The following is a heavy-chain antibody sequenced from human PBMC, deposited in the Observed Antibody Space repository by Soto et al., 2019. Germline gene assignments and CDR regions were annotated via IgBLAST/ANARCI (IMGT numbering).Heavy chain of an antibody. CDR2: ISHSGRT. D-gene: IGHD3-10*01. CDR1: DGSIMSGSYY. CDR3: SYGSSFDY. V-gene: IGHV4-61*01. Sequence: PSQPHSHTSPVSDGSIMSGSYYWSWIRQPPGKGLEWIGYISHSGRTNYDPSLKSRLTMSVDTSQNQFSLQLNSVTAADTAVYYCSYGSSFDYWGQGTLVTVSS. J-gene: IGHJ4*02.